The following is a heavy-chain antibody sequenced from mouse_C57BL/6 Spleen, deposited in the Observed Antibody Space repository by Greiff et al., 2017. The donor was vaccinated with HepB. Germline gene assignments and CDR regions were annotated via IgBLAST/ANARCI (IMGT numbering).Heavy chain of an antibody. CDR3: ARNLYSNPAY. D-gene: IGHD2-5*01. CDR1: GFTFSDYG. V-gene: IGHV5-17*01. Sequence: EVKLMESGGGLVKPGGSLKLSCAASGFTFSDYGMHWVRQAPEKGLEWVAYISSGSSTIYYADTVKGRFTISRDNAKNTLFLQMTSLRSEDTAMYYCARNLYSNPAYWGQGTLVTVSA. J-gene: IGHJ3*01. CDR2: ISSGSSTI.